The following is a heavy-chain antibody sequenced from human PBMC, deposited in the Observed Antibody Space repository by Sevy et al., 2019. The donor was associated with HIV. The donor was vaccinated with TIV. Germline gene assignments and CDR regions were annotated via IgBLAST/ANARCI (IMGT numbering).Heavy chain of an antibody. CDR3: ARGRYYDSSGYYLDY. CDR2: IYYSGST. J-gene: IGHJ4*02. D-gene: IGHD3-22*01. V-gene: IGHV4-31*03. Sequence: TLSLTCTVSGGSISSGGYYWSWIRQHPGKGLEWIGYIYYSGSTYYNPSLKSRVTISVDTSKNQFSLKLSSVTAADTAVYYCARGRYYDSSGYYLDYWGQGTLVTVSS. CDR1: GGSISSGGYY.